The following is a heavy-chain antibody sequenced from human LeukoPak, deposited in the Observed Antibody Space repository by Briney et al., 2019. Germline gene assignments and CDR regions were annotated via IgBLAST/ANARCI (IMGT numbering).Heavy chain of an antibody. D-gene: IGHD2-15*01. J-gene: IGHJ4*02. Sequence: SETLSLTCTVSGGSISSYYWSWIRQPAGKGLEWIGRIYTSGSTNYNPSLKSRVTMSVDTSKNQFSLKLSSVTAADTAVYYCARGGCSGGSCYLLDYWGQGTLVTVSS. V-gene: IGHV4-4*07. CDR2: IYTSGST. CDR3: ARGGCSGGSCYLLDY. CDR1: GGSISSYY.